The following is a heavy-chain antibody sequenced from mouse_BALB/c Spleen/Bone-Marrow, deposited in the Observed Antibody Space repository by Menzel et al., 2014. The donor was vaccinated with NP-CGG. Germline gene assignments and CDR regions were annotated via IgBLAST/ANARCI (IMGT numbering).Heavy chain of an antibody. Sequence: QVQLQQSGTELAKPGASVKISCRASGYTFTSFTIYWVKQRPGQGLEWIGDIIPASSYTNYNQKFKGKATLTADASSSTAYMQLSSLTSEDSAVYYCARRVLSYFDYWGQGTPLTVSS. D-gene: IGHD2-14*01. CDR2: IIPASSYT. J-gene: IGHJ2*01. CDR1: GYTFTSFT. V-gene: IGHV1-4*01. CDR3: ARRVLSYFDY.